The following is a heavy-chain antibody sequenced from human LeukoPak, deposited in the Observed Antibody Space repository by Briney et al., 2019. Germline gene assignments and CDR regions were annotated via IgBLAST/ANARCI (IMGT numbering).Heavy chain of an antibody. Sequence: ASVKVSCKASGYTFTSYGISWVRQAPGQGLEWMGWISAYNGNTNYAQKLQGRVTMTTDTSTSTAYMELRSLRSDDTAAYYCARYGYSSGSLYYYGMDVWGQGTTVTVSS. J-gene: IGHJ6*02. V-gene: IGHV1-18*01. D-gene: IGHD6-19*01. CDR1: GYTFTSYG. CDR2: ISAYNGNT. CDR3: ARYGYSSGSLYYYGMDV.